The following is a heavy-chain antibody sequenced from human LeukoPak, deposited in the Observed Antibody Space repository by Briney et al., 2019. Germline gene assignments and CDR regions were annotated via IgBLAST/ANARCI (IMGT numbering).Heavy chain of an antibody. J-gene: IGHJ5*02. CDR2: IYYSGST. Sequence: PSETLSLTCTVSGGSISSSSYYWSWIRQPPGKGLEWIGYIYYSGSTNYNPSLKSRVTISVDTSKNQFSLKLSSVTAADTAVYYCASTLYCSSTSCYGWFDPWGQGTLVTVSS. CDR1: GGSISSSSYY. D-gene: IGHD2-2*01. V-gene: IGHV4-61*05. CDR3: ASTLYCSSTSCYGWFDP.